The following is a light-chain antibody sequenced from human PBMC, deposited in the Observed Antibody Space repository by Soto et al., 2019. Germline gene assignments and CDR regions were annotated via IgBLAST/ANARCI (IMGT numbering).Light chain of an antibody. J-gene: IGKJ5*01. V-gene: IGKV3-20*01. CDR2: GAS. Sequence: EIVLTQSPGTLSLSPGERATLSCRASQSVSNNYLAWYQQKPGQAPRLLIYGASNRATGIPDRFSGSGSGTDFTLTISRVAPEDFAVYYCQQYVGLPITFGQGTRLEIK. CDR1: QSVSNNY. CDR3: QQYVGLPIT.